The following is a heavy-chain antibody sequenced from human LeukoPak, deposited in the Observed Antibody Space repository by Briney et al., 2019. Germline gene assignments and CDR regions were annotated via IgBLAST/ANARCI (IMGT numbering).Heavy chain of an antibody. CDR3: ARDQYGDYANDY. Sequence: GRSLRLSCAASGFTFTTYSMNWVRQAPGKGLEWVSSISSNGDYIYYADSLKGRFTISRDNAKNSLYLQMNSLRAEDTAVYYCARDQYGDYANDYWGQGTLVTVSS. V-gene: IGHV3-21*01. CDR2: ISSNGDYI. CDR1: GFTFTTYS. D-gene: IGHD4-17*01. J-gene: IGHJ4*02.